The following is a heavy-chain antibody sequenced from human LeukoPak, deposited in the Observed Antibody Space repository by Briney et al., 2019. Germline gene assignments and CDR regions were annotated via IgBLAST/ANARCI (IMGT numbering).Heavy chain of an antibody. CDR2: IYTSGST. D-gene: IGHD1-26*01. V-gene: IGHV4-4*07. J-gene: IGHJ4*02. Sequence: SETLSLTCTVSGASINNYYFTWVRQPAGKGLEWIGRIYTSGSTNYNPSLKSRVTMSVDTSKNQFSLKLSSVTAADTAVYYCARAPHKNRIVYFDYWGQGTLVTVSS. CDR1: GASINNYY. CDR3: ARAPHKNRIVYFDY.